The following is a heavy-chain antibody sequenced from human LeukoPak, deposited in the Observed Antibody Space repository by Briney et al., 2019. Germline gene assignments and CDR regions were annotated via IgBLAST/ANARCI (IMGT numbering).Heavy chain of an antibody. J-gene: IGHJ4*02. Sequence: GGSLRLSCAASGFIFSANGMSWVRQAPGKGLEWVSAINGGGVSTYYADSVKGRFTVSRENSKNTLYLQMDSLTAEDTAIYYCAKEVYDSSGYYLDYWGQGTLVTVSS. D-gene: IGHD3-22*01. CDR1: GFIFSANG. CDR3: AKEVYDSSGYYLDY. V-gene: IGHV3-23*01. CDR2: INGGGVST.